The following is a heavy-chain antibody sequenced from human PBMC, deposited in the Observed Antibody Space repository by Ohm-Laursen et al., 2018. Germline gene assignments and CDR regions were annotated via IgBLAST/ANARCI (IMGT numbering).Heavy chain of an antibody. CDR3: ARGDTAMVSPDY. CDR1: GGSISSYY. D-gene: IGHD5-18*01. CDR2: FYYSGST. J-gene: IGHJ4*02. V-gene: IGHV4-59*01. Sequence: SETLSLTCTVSGGSISSYYWSWIRQPPGKGLEWIGYFYYSGSTNYNPSLKSRVILSVDTSKNQFSLKLSSVTAADTAVYYCARGDTAMVSPDYWGQGTLVTVSS.